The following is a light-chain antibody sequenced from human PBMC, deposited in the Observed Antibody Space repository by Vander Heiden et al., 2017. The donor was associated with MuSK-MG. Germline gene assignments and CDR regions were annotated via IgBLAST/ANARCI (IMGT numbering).Light chain of an antibody. CDR1: SSDVGSYNY. J-gene: IGLJ2*01. V-gene: IGLV2-14*03. CDR3: SPFSSNNQVL. CDR2: DVT. Sequence: QSARIQPASGPVSPGQPITIPCTGTSSDVGSYNYVSWYQQHPGKAPTLIVFDVTDRPSGVSSRFSGSKSGNTASLTISGLQAEDEPDYYCSPFSSNNQVLFGGGTKVTVL.